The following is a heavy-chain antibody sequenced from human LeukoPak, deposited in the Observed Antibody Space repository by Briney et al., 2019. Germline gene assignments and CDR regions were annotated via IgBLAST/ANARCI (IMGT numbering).Heavy chain of an antibody. Sequence: PGGSLRLSCAASEFIFSSYVMSWVRQAPGKGLEWVSSISGSGDITYYADSVKGRFTISRDNSKNTLYLQMNNLRAEDTAVYYCAKEMVRGVYNWFDPWGQGTLVTVSS. J-gene: IGHJ5*02. V-gene: IGHV3-23*01. CDR2: ISGSGDIT. CDR3: AKEMVRGVYNWFDP. D-gene: IGHD3-10*01. CDR1: EFIFSSYV.